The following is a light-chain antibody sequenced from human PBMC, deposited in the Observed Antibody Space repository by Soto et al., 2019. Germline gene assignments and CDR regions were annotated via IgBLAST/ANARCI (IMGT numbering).Light chain of an antibody. J-gene: IGLJ2*01. Sequence: QSALTQPPSASGTPGQRVTISCSGSSSNIGSGVVNWYQQLPGTAPKLLIYSNNQWPSGVPDRFSGSKSGTSASLAISGLQSEDEADYYCSSNAGSNNLVFGGGTKLTVL. CDR1: SSNIGSGV. CDR2: SNN. V-gene: IGLV1-44*01. CDR3: SSNAGSNNLV.